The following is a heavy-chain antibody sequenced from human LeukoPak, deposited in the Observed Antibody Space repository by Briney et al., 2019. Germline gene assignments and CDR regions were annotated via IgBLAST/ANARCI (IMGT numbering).Heavy chain of an antibody. V-gene: IGHV3-23*01. CDR2: ISGSGGST. J-gene: IGHJ5*02. CDR1: GFTFSSYA. CDR3: ANHPYYPIDIVVVTAVGT. D-gene: IGHD2-21*02. Sequence: GGSLRLSCAASGFTFSSYAMSWVRQAPGKGLEWVSAISGSGGSTYYADSVKGRFTISRDNSKNTLHLQMNSLRAEDTAVYYCANHPYYPIDIVVVTAVGTWGQGTLVTVSS.